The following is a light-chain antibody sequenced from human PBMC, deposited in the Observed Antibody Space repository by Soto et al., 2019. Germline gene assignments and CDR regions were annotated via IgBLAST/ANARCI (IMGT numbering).Light chain of an antibody. CDR3: QQYNSWT. CDR2: DAS. V-gene: IGKV1-5*01. J-gene: IGKJ1*01. Sequence: DIQMTQSASTLSASVGDRVTITCRASQSISSWLAWYQKKPGKAPKLLIYDASSLESGVPSRFSGSGSGTEFTLTISSLQTDDFATYYCQQYNSWTFGQGAKVDIK. CDR1: QSISSW.